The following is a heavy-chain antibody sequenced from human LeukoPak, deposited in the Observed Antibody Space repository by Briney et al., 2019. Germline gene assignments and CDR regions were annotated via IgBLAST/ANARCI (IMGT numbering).Heavy chain of an antibody. CDR1: GGSISSYY. CDR2: IYTSGST. J-gene: IGHJ3*02. Sequence: PSETLSLTCTVSGGSISSYYWSWIRQPAGKGLEWMWRIYTSGSTNYNPSLKSRVTMSVDTSKNQFSLKLSSVTAADTAVYYCARDYCSSTSCYGQQVVPAAFDIWGQGTMVTVSS. V-gene: IGHV4-4*07. D-gene: IGHD2-2*01. CDR3: ARDYCSSTSCYGQQVVPAAFDI.